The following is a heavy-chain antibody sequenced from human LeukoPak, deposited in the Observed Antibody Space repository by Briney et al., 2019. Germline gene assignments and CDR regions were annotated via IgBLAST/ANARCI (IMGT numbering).Heavy chain of an antibody. CDR1: GFTFRDYA. CDR3: TRGVAISTSGWYDTFDY. Sequence: AGGSLRLSCAASGFTFRDYAMYWVRQAPGKGLEYVSVISTDGSRIYYADSVKGRFTISRDNYKNTLYLQMGSLRAEDMAFYYCTRGVAISTSGWYDTFDYWGQGALVTVSS. CDR2: ISTDGSRI. V-gene: IGHV3-64*02. J-gene: IGHJ4*02. D-gene: IGHD6-19*01.